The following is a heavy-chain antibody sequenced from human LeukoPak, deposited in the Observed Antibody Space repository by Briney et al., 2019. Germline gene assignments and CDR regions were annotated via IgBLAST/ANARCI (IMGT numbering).Heavy chain of an antibody. CDR1: RFTFSNFW. J-gene: IGHJ6*02. Sequence: GGSLRLSCAASRFTFSNFWMSWVRQAPGKGLEWVANIKPDGSANFYVESVKGRFTISRDNAENSLYLQMNSLRPEDTAVYYCAKHFSTYSYGLDVWGQGTTVTVSS. CDR3: AKHFSTYSYGLDV. V-gene: IGHV3-7*01. D-gene: IGHD3-3*02. CDR2: IKPDGSAN.